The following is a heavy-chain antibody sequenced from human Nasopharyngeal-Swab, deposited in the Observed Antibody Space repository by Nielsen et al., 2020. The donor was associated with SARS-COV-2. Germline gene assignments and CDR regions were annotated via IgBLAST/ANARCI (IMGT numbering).Heavy chain of an antibody. V-gene: IGHV3-48*03. D-gene: IGHD3-22*01. J-gene: IGHJ3*02. CDR2: ISSTGSTI. CDR3: AREKMEYYYDSSGYYRGAFDI. Sequence: GESLKISCAASGFTFSAYDMNWVRQAPGKGLEWVSYISSTGSTINYADSVKGRVTISKDNAKNSLYLQMNSLRAEDTAVYYCAREKMEYYYDSSGYYRGAFDIWGQGTMVTVSS. CDR1: GFTFSAYD.